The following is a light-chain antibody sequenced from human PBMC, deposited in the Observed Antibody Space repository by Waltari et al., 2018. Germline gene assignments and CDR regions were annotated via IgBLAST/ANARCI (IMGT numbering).Light chain of an antibody. J-gene: IGKJ2*01. V-gene: IGKV1-5*03. CDR3: QQYNTYSS. CDR2: KAS. CDR1: QSISNW. Sequence: DIQMSQSPSSLSASVGYRATITCRASQSISNWLAWYQQKPGKAPILLIYKASILKSGVPSRFSGSGSGTQFTLTISSLQPGDFATYYCQQYNTYSSFGQGTKLEIK.